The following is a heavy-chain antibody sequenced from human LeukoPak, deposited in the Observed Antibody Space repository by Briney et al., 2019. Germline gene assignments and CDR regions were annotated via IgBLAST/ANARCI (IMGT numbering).Heavy chain of an antibody. V-gene: IGHV3-30*04. CDR3: SYDTTGPEDF. J-gene: IGHJ4*02. CDR1: GFTFNSYA. D-gene: IGHD1-1*01. CDR2: VSYDGSNK. Sequence: SLRLSCAVSGFTFNSYAMHWVRQAPGRGLEWVAVVSYDGSNKYYADSVKGRFTISRDNTKNTLYLHMSSLGVEDTGIYYCSYDTTGPEDFWGQGTLVTVSS.